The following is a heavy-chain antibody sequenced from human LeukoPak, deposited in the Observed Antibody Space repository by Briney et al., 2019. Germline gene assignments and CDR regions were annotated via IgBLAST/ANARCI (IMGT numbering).Heavy chain of an antibody. Sequence: GGPLRLSCAASGFTFSSYSTNWVRQAPGKGLEWVSSISSSSSHIYYADSVKGRFTISRDNAKNSLYLQMNSLRAEDTAVYYCARAQITMIVPNWGQGTLVTVSS. J-gene: IGHJ4*02. V-gene: IGHV3-21*01. CDR3: ARAQITMIVPN. CDR2: ISSSSSHI. CDR1: GFTFSSYS. D-gene: IGHD3-22*01.